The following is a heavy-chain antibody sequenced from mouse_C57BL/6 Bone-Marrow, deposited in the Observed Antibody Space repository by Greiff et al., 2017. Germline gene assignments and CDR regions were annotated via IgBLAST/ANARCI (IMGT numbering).Heavy chain of an antibody. D-gene: IGHD3-2*02. J-gene: IGHJ4*01. Sequence: VQLQQPGAELVMPGASVKLSCKASGYTFTSYWMHWVKQRPGQGLEWIGEIDPSDSYTNYNQKFKGKSTLTVDKSSSTAYMQLSSLTSEDSAVYYCAGYSSGYCAMDYWGQGTSVTVSS. CDR2: IDPSDSYT. CDR3: AGYSSGYCAMDY. V-gene: IGHV1-69*01. CDR1: GYTFTSYW.